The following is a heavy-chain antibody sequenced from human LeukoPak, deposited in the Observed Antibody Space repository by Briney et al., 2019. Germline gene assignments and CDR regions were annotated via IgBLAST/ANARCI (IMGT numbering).Heavy chain of an antibody. CDR3: ARDADRGWYPY. D-gene: IGHD6-19*01. CDR1: GFTFSSYE. CDR2: ISSSGSTI. J-gene: IGHJ4*02. Sequence: PGGSLRLSCAASGFTFSSYEMNWVRQAPGKGLEWVSYISSSGSTIDYADSVKGRFTISRDTSKNTLYLQMDSLRAEDTAVYYCARDADRGWYPYWGQGTLVIVSS. V-gene: IGHV3-48*03.